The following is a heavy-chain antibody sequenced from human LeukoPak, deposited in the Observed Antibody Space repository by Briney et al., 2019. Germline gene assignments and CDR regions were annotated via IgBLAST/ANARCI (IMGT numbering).Heavy chain of an antibody. CDR2: INHSGST. J-gene: IGHJ4*02. D-gene: IGHD6-13*01. V-gene: IGHV4-34*01. CDR3: ARKQQLRFGVAGVYFDY. CDR1: GGSFSGYY. Sequence: PSETLSLTCAVYGGSFSGYYWSWIRQPPGKGLEWIGEINHSGSTNYNPSLKSRVTISVDTSKNQFSLKLSSVTAADTAVYYCARKQQLRFGVAGVYFDYWGRGTLVTVSS.